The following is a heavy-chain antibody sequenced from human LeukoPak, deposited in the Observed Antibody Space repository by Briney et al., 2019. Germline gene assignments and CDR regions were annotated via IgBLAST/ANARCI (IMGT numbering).Heavy chain of an antibody. V-gene: IGHV4-59*11. J-gene: IGHJ3*02. CDR1: GGSISSHY. D-gene: IGHD1-14*01. CDR3: ARDRGTLTAIDAFDI. Sequence: SETLSLTCTVSGGSISSHYWSWIRRPPGKGLEWIGYIFYSGNTNYNPSLKSRVTISVDTSKNQFSLKLSSVTAADTAVYFCARDRGTLTAIDAFDIWGRGTVVTVSS. CDR2: IFYSGNT.